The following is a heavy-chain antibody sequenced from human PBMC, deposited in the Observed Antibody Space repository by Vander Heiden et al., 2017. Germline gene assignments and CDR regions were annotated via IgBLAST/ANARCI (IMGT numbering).Heavy chain of an antibody. CDR1: GFSLSTSGVG. CDR3: ARETTVTSRYYYYGMDV. Sequence: QITLKESGPTLVKPTQTLTLTCTFSGFSLSTSGVGVGWFRQPPGKALEWLALIYWDDDKRYSPSLKSRLTITKDTSKNQVVLTMTNMDPVDTATYYCARETTVTSRYYYYGMDVWGQGTTVTVSS. D-gene: IGHD4-17*01. J-gene: IGHJ6*02. CDR2: IYWDDDK. V-gene: IGHV2-5*02.